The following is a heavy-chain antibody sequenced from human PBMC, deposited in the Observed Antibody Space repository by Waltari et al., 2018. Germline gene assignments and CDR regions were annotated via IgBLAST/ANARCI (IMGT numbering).Heavy chain of an antibody. CDR2: IKRDASEK. D-gene: IGHD6-13*01. V-gene: IGHV3-7*04. CDR1: GFSFSSSW. CDR3: ARDLMRVAGTL. J-gene: IGHJ3*01. Sequence: QLVESGGGLVQPGGSLRLSCRASGFSFSSSWMTWVRQAPGKGLEWVANIKRDASEKSYVGSVEGRFTISRDNAENSLYLQMNSLRVEDTAVYYCARDLMRVAGTLWGQGTTVTVSS.